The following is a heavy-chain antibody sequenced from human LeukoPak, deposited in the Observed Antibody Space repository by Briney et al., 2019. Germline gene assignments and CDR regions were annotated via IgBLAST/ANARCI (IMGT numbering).Heavy chain of an antibody. CDR2: ISWDGGST. Sequence: PGGSLRLSCAASGFTFDVYTMHWVRHAPGKGLEWVSLISWDGGSTYYADSVKGRFTISRDNSKNSLYLQMNSLRTEDTALYYCAKDWAYYDSSGYPDYWGQGTLVTVSS. CDR3: AKDWAYYDSSGYPDY. V-gene: IGHV3-43*01. J-gene: IGHJ4*02. D-gene: IGHD3-22*01. CDR1: GFTFDVYT.